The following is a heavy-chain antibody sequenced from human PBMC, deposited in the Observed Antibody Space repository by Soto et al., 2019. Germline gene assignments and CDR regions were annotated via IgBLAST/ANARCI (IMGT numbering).Heavy chain of an antibody. CDR3: ATHRPTTAAAGTGYYYGMDV. CDR1: GFTFSDYY. Sequence: QVQLVESGGGLVKPGGSLRLSCAASGFTFSDYYMSWIRQAPGKGLEWISYISPGSTYINYADSVKGRFTISRDNAKNSLHLQMNSLRAEDTAIYYCATHRPTTAAAGTGYYYGMDVW. D-gene: IGHD6-13*01. V-gene: IGHV3-11*06. J-gene: IGHJ6*01. CDR2: ISPGSTYI.